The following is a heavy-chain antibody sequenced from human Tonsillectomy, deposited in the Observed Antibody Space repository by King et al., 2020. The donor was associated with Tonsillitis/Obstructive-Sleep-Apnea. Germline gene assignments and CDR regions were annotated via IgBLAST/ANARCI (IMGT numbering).Heavy chain of an antibody. CDR2: INHSGST. D-gene: IGHD6-13*01. Sequence: VQLQQWGAGLLKPSETLSLTCAVYGGSFSGYYWSWIRQPPGKGLEWIGEINHSGSTNYNPSLKSRVTISVDTSKNQFSLKLSSVTAADTAVYYCARGPAGTYYYYYMDVCGKGTPVTVSS. CDR3: ARGPAGTYYYYYMDV. J-gene: IGHJ6*03. CDR1: GGSFSGYY. V-gene: IGHV4-34*01.